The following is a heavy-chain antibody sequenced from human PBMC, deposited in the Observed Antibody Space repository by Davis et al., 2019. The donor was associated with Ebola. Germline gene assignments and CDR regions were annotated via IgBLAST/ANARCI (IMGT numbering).Heavy chain of an antibody. D-gene: IGHD6-19*01. Sequence: GESLRLSCAASGFTVSSNYMSWVRQAPGKGLEWVSVIYSGGSTYYADSVKGRFTISRDNSKNTLYLQMNSLRAEDTAVYYCARDKGSGWFDPWGQGTLVTVSS. CDR3: ARDKGSGWFDP. CDR2: IYSGGST. CDR1: GFTVSSNY. V-gene: IGHV3-66*01. J-gene: IGHJ5*02.